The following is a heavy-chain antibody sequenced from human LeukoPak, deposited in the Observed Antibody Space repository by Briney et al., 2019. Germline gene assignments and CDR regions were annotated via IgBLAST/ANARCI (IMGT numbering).Heavy chain of an antibody. Sequence: GASVKVSCKASGYTFTSYYMHWVRQAPGQGLEWMGIINPSGGSTSYAQKFQGRVTMTRDTSTSTVYMELSSLRSEDTAVYYCASCGGDRLWAFDIWGQGTMVTVSS. CDR2: INPSGGST. J-gene: IGHJ3*02. D-gene: IGHD2-21*02. CDR3: ASCGGDRLWAFDI. CDR1: GYTFTSYY. V-gene: IGHV1-46*01.